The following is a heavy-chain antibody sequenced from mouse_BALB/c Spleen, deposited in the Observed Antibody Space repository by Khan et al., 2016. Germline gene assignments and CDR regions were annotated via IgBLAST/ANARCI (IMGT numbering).Heavy chain of an antibody. CDR3: ASYSNGSSSIY. CDR2: IYYSGDT. V-gene: IGHV3-1*02. J-gene: IGHJ2*01. CDR1: GYSITSGYN. D-gene: IGHD1-1*01. Sequence: EVQLQESGPDLVKPSQSLSFTCTVTGYSITSGYNWHWIRQFPGNKLEWMGYIYYSGDTNYKPSLKSRISITRDTSKSQFFLQSSSVTTCDTSTYYYASYSNGSSSIYWGQGTTLTVSS.